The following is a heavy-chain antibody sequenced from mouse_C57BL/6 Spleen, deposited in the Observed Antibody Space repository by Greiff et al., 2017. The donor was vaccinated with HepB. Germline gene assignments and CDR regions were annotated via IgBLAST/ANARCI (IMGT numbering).Heavy chain of an antibody. CDR1: GYAFSSSW. D-gene: IGHD1-1*01. CDR3: ARCPYYGSSSDY. Sequence: QVQLKESGPELVKPGASVKISCKASGYAFSSSWMNWVKQRPGKGLEWIGRIYPGDGDTNYNGKFKGKATLTADKSSSTAYMQLSSLTSEDSAVYFCARCPYYGSSSDYWGQGTTLTVSS. J-gene: IGHJ2*01. CDR2: IYPGDGDT. V-gene: IGHV1-82*01.